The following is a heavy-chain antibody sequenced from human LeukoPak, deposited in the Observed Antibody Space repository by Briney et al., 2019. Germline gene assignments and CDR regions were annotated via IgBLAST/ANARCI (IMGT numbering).Heavy chain of an antibody. CDR2: ISASGGST. J-gene: IGHJ3*02. CDR1: GFTFSSYA. Sequence: GGSLRLSCAASGFTFSSYAVSWVRQAPGKGLEWVSTISASGGSTYYADSVEGRFTISRDNSKNTVYLQMNSLRAEDTAVYYCAKSYSGSRGAFDIWGQGTMVTVSS. V-gene: IGHV3-23*01. D-gene: IGHD1-26*01. CDR3: AKSYSGSRGAFDI.